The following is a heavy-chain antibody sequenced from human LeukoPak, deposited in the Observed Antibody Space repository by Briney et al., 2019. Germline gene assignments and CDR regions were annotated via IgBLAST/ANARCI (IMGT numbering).Heavy chain of an antibody. CDR2: INPTGGST. Sequence: GASVKVSCKASGYTFTSYYTHWVRQAPGQGLEWMGLINPTGGSTGYAQKFQGRVTMTRDMSTSTDYMELRSLRSDDTAVYYCARELLPGGSYYSGFLDWGQGTMVTVSS. CDR1: GYTFTSYY. J-gene: IGHJ3*01. D-gene: IGHD1-26*01. V-gene: IGHV1-46*01. CDR3: ARELLPGGSYYSGFLD.